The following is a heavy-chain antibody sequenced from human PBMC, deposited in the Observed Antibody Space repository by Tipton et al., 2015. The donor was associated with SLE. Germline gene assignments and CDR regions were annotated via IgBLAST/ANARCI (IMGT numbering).Heavy chain of an antibody. CDR1: GGSITIRSHY. CDR3: ARDHTTVTTAYFDL. V-gene: IGHV4-31*11. D-gene: IGHD4-17*01. J-gene: IGHJ2*01. Sequence: TLSLTCAVSGGSITIRSHYWSWIRQPAGKGLEWIGYIYYSGSTYYNPSLKSRVTISVDTSKNQFSLKLSSVTAADTAVYYCARDHTTVTTAYFDLWGRGTLVTVSS. CDR2: IYYSGST.